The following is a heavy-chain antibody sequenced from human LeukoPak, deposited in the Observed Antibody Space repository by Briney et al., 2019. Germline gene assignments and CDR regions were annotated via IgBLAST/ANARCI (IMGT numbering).Heavy chain of an antibody. D-gene: IGHD3-3*01. J-gene: IGHJ4*02. CDR2: IYSGGST. Sequence: GGSLRLSCAASGVTVSSNYMNWVRQAPGKGLEWVSVIYSGGSTYYADSVKGRFTISRDNSKNTLYLQMNSLRAEDTAVYYCARDSGDDFWSGYYGYWGQGTLVTVSS. V-gene: IGHV3-53*01. CDR3: ARDSGDDFWSGYYGY. CDR1: GVTVSSNY.